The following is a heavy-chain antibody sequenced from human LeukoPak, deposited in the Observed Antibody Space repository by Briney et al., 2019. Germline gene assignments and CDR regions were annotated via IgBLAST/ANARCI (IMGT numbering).Heavy chain of an antibody. CDR2: INPNSGGT. V-gene: IGHV1-2*02. J-gene: IGHJ6*03. D-gene: IGHD5-12*01. CDR1: GYTFTGYY. CDR3: ARQYSGYDHYYYYYMDV. Sequence: ASVKVSCKASGYTFTGYYMHWVRQAPGQGLEWMGWINPNSGGTNYAQKFQGRVTMTRDTSISTAYMELSRLRSDDTAVYYCARQYSGYDHYYYYYMDVWGKGTTVTISS.